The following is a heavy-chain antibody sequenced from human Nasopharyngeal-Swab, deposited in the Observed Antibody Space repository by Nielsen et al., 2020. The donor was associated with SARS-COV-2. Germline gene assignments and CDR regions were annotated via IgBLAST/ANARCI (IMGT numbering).Heavy chain of an antibody. CDR3: TRVTRGYSYGLPSGYFDY. D-gene: IGHD5-18*01. Sequence: SCTASGFTFGDYAMSWVRQAPGKGLEWVGFIRSKAYGGTTEYAASVKGRFTISRDDSKSIAYLQMNSLKTEDTAVYYCTRVTRGYSYGLPSGYFDYWGQGTLVTVSS. CDR1: GFTFGDYA. J-gene: IGHJ4*02. CDR2: IRSKAYGGTT. V-gene: IGHV3-49*04.